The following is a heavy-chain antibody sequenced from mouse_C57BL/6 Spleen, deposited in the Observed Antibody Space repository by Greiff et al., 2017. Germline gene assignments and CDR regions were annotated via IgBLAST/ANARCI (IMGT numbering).Heavy chain of an antibody. CDR3: ARSYDNCPYYYARDY. Sequence: QVQLQQSGAELMKPGASVKLSCTATGFTFTGYWIEWVKQRPGHGLEWIGEILPGSSSTNYNEKFKGKATLTADKSSSTAYLPLSSLTSEDTAVYFYARSYDNCPYYYARDYWGQGTSVTVSS. J-gene: IGHJ4*01. D-gene: IGHD2-1*01. V-gene: IGHV1-9*01. CDR2: ILPGSSST. CDR1: GFTFTGYW.